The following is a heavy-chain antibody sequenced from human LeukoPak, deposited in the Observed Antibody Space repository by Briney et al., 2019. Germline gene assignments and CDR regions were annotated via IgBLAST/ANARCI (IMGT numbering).Heavy chain of an antibody. CDR3: ARVRSNDYVWGTLSYYFDY. CDR2: IIPIFGTA. Sequence: GASVKVSCKASGGTFSSYAISWVRQAPGQGLEWMGGIIPIFGTANYAQKFQGRVTITADESTSTAYMELSSLRSEDTAVYYCARVRSNDYVWGTLSYYFDYWGQGTLVTVSS. D-gene: IGHD3-16*01. V-gene: IGHV1-69*13. CDR1: GGTFSSYA. J-gene: IGHJ4*02.